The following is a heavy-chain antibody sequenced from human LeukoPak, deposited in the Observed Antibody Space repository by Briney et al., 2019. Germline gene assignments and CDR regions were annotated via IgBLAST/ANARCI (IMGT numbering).Heavy chain of an antibody. CDR1: GGSISSSSYY. CDR3: ARSGSYSGPYVY. Sequence: SETLSLTCTVSGGSISSSSYYWGWIRQPPGKGLEWIGRIYTTGSTNYNPSLKSRITMSVDTSKNQFSLKLSSVTAADTAVYYCARSGSYSGPYVYWGQGTLVTVSS. V-gene: IGHV4-39*07. D-gene: IGHD1-26*01. CDR2: IYTTGST. J-gene: IGHJ4*02.